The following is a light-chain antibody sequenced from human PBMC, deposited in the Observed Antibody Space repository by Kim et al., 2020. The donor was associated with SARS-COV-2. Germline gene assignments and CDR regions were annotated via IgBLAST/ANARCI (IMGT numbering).Light chain of an antibody. CDR3: GTWDSSLSVVV. J-gene: IGLJ3*02. V-gene: IGLV1-51*01. CDR1: SSNIRNNY. Sequence: GQKVTLSCSGSSSNIRNNYVSWYQQLPGTAPKLLIYDNYDRPSGIPDRFSGSKSGTSATLDITGLQTGDEADYYCGTWDSSLSVVVFGGGTQLTVL. CDR2: DNY.